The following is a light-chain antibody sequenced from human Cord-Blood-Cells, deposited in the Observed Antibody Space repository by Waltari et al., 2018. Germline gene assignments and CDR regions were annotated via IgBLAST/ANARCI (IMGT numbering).Light chain of an antibody. V-gene: IGLV2-23*01. Sequence: QSALTHPASVSGSPAQPITIPCTGPRSDVGSYTLVPFDQQHPGKAPKLMIYEDSQRPSGVYDLFSGSKSGNTVSLTISGLQAEDEADYYSCSHAGSSTWVYGGGPKVTVL. CDR1: RSDVGSYTL. CDR3: CSHAGSSTWV. J-gene: IGLJ3*02. CDR2: EDS.